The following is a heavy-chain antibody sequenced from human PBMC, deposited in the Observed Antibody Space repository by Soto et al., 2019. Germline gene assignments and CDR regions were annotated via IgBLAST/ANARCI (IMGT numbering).Heavy chain of an antibody. J-gene: IGHJ4*02. CDR1: GGSFSGYY. D-gene: IGHD3-22*01. CDR3: ARISSASSGYCYTRGFLDY. CDR2: INHSGST. Sequence: SETLSLTCAVYGGSFSGYYWSWIRQPPGKGLEWIGEINHSGSTNYNPSLKSRVTISVDTSKNQFSLKLSSVTAADTAVYYCARISSASSGYCYTRGFLDYWGQGTLVTVSS. V-gene: IGHV4-34*01.